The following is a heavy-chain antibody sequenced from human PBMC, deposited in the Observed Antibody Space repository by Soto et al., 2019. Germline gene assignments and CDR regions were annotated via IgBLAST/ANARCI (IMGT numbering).Heavy chain of an antibody. CDR3: ALDDLYDSTGYDS. CDR2: ISSSGTFK. V-gene: IGHV3-21*01. Sequence: VHLVESGGGLVKPGGSLRLSCAASGFTFRDFTMNWVRQAPGKGLEWVSSISSSGTFKYYADSLGGRFTISRDNAKNSLYLQLNSLRGEDTAIYYCALDDLYDSTGYDSWGQGTLVTV. D-gene: IGHD3-22*01. CDR1: GFTFRDFT. J-gene: IGHJ5*02.